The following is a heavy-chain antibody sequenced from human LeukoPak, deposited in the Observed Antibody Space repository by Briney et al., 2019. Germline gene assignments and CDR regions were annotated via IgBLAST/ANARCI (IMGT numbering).Heavy chain of an antibody. Sequence: ASVKVSCKASGYTFTGYYMHWVRQAPGQGLEWMGWINPNSGGTNYAQKFQGRVTITRDTSISPAYMELRRLRSDDTAVYYCARAVYYYDSSGSHSFDSWGQGTLVTVSS. D-gene: IGHD3-22*01. CDR3: ARAVYYYDSSGSHSFDS. CDR1: GYTFTGYY. J-gene: IGHJ4*02. CDR2: INPNSGGT. V-gene: IGHV1-2*02.